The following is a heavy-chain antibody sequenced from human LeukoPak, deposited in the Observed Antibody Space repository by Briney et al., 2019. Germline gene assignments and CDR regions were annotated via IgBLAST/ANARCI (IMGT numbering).Heavy chain of an antibody. CDR1: GLSIADFA. Sequence: GGSLRLSCVASGLSIADFAMHWVRQAPGKGLEWVSLISGDGVSTFYADSVKGRFSISRDNSKNSLSLEMNSLRTEDTAMYYCARESGKFDYWGQGTLVAVSS. V-gene: IGHV3-43*02. CDR2: ISGDGVST. J-gene: IGHJ4*02. CDR3: ARESGKFDY.